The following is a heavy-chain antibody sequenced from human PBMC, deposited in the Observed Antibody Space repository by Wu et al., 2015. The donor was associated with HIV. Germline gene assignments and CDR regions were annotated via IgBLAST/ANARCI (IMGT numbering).Heavy chain of an antibody. CDR3: ARVEIMIYFPRGGRTTTT. CDR2: INPNSGDT. V-gene: IGHV1-2*02. D-gene: IGHD3/OR15-3a*01. CDR1: GYTFTDYY. J-gene: IGHJ4*02. Sequence: VQLVQSGAEVKKPGASVKVSCKTSGYTFTDYYLHWVRQAPGQGLEWMGWINPNSGDTNYTDKFQGRVTMTRDTSINTAYMDLSGLTSDDTAVYYCARVEIMIYFPRGGRTTTTWGQGTRGHRLL.